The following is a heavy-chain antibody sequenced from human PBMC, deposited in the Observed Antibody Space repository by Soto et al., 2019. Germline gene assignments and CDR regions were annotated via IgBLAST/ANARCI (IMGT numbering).Heavy chain of an antibody. Sequence: PSETLSLTCAVYGGSFSGYYWSWIRQPPGKGLEWIGEINHSGSTNYNPSLKSRVTISVDTSKYQFSLKLSSVTAADTAVYYCARGRITVAAPYDNWGQGTLVTVSS. CDR1: GGSFSGYY. V-gene: IGHV4-34*01. CDR3: ARGRITVAAPYDN. CDR2: INHSGST. D-gene: IGHD6-19*01. J-gene: IGHJ4*02.